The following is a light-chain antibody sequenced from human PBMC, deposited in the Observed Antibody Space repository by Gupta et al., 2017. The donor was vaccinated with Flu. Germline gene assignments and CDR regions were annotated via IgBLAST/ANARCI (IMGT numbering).Light chain of an antibody. CDR2: GSN. J-gene: IGLJ1*01. V-gene: IGLV1-44*01. CDR1: SNIGTNT. Sequence: SNIGTNTVNWYQQVPGTSPKLLIYGSNQRPSGVPDRFAGSKSGTSASLAISGLQSEDEADYYCAAWDDSLNGHYVFGSGTKVTVL. CDR3: AAWDDSLNGHYV.